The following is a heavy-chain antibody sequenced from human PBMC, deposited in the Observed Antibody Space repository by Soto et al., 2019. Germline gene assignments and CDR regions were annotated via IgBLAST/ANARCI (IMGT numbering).Heavy chain of an antibody. V-gene: IGHV3-23*01. CDR3: ARGRGGYCSSTSCYTPDYFDY. CDR1: GFTFSSDA. Sequence: EVQLLESGGGLVQPGGSLRLSCAASGFTFSSDAMSWVRQAPGKGLEWVSGINGGGVSIYYADSVKGRFTISRDNAKNSLYLQMNSLRAEDTAVYYCARGRGGYCSSTSCYTPDYFDYWGQGTLVTVSS. D-gene: IGHD2-2*02. J-gene: IGHJ4*02. CDR2: INGGGVSI.